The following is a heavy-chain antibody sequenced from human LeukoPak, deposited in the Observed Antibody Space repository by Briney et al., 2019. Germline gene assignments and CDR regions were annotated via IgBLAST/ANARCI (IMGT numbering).Heavy chain of an antibody. CDR2: IYTSGST. CDR1: GGSISSYY. V-gene: IGHV4-4*07. D-gene: IGHD3-22*01. Sequence: SETLSLTCTVSGGSISSYYWSWIRQPAGKGLEWIGRIYTSGSTNYNPSLKSRVTMSVDTSKNQFSLKLSSVTAADTAVYYCARDSTIVEYYYGSSGYRSDWYFDLWGRGTLVTVSS. CDR3: ARDSTIVEYYYGSSGYRSDWYFDL. J-gene: IGHJ2*01.